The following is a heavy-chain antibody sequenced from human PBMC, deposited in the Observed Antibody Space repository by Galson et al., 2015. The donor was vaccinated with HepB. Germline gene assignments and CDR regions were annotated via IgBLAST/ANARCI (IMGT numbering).Heavy chain of an antibody. V-gene: IGHV3-11*06. CDR3: ARGGYSGYYFDY. J-gene: IGHJ4*02. Sequence: SLRLSCAASGFTFSDYYMSWIRQAPGKGLEWVSYISSSSSYTNYADSVKGRFTISRDNAKNSLYLQMNSLRAEDTAVYYCARGGYSGYYFDYWGQGTLVTVSS. CDR2: ISSSSSYT. D-gene: IGHD5-12*01. CDR1: GFTFSDYY.